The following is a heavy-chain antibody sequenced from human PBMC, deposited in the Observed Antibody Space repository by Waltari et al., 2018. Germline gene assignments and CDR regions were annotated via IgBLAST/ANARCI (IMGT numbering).Heavy chain of an antibody. CDR2: ISSSSSTI. CDR3: ARDKIVGATPSADI. CDR1: GFTFSSYS. D-gene: IGHD1-26*01. J-gene: IGHJ3*02. Sequence: EVQLVESGGGLVQPGGSLRLSCAASGFTFSSYSMNWVRQAPGKGLEWVAYISSSSSTIYYADSVKGRFTISRDNAKNSLYLQMNSLRAEDTAVYYCARDKIVGATPSADIWGQGTMVTVSS. V-gene: IGHV3-48*01.